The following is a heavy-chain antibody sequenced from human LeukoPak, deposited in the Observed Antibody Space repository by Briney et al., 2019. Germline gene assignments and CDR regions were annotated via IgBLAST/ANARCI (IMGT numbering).Heavy chain of an antibody. J-gene: IGHJ4*01. CDR2: IDAARKDR. D-gene: IGHD3-10*01. Sequence: PGGSLRHSCKASGLQFGDFYMSWVRQATGKGVERVANIDAARKDRYYADSVKGRFTISRDNINNSLYLDMTSLRAEDTATYFCARAMPGFVFNYFDYWGQGVLVPVSS. CDR3: ARAMPGFVFNYFDY. V-gene: IGHV3-7*01. CDR1: GLQFGDFY.